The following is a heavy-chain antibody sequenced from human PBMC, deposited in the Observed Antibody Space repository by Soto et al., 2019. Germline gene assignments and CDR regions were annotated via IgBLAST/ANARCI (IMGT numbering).Heavy chain of an antibody. Sequence: GGSLRLSCAASGFTFSSYGMHWVRQAPGKGLEWVAVIWYDGSNKYYADSVKGRFTISRDNSKNTLYLQMNSLRAEDTAVYYCARSGELRVLEWFTTGYYGMEVWGQGSTVTVSS. CDR3: ARSGELRVLEWFTTGYYGMEV. CDR1: GFTFSSYG. V-gene: IGHV3-33*01. D-gene: IGHD3-3*01. CDR2: IWYDGSNK. J-gene: IGHJ6*02.